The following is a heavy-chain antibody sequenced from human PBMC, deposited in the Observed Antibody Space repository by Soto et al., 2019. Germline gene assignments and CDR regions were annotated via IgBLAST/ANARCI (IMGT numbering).Heavy chain of an antibody. D-gene: IGHD3-10*01. Sequence: GRSLRLSCAASGCTFSSYWMHWVRQAPGKGLVWVSRVNSDGSSTNYADSVKGRFTISRDNAKNTLYLQMNSLRAADTAVYYCLSGGSYYSARSFDYWGQGTLVTVSS. CDR2: VNSDGSST. J-gene: IGHJ4*02. V-gene: IGHV3-74*01. CDR1: GCTFSSYW. CDR3: LSGGSYYSARSFDY.